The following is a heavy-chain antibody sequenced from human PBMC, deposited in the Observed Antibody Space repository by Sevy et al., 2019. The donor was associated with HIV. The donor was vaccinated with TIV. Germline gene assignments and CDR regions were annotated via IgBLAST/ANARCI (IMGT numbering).Heavy chain of an antibody. V-gene: IGHV3-30*14. J-gene: IGHJ3*02. Sequence: GGSLRLSCVAPGFKFNGHGIHWVRQAPGKGLQWVAGISHDGDNKIYGDSVKGRFSISGDQSKNTVYLQMGTLTPEDTAIYYCARDFEVNNWRVLVAFDMWALGTLVTVSS. CDR2: ISHDGDNK. CDR3: ARDFEVNNWRVLVAFDM. D-gene: IGHD3-3*01. CDR1: GFKFNGHG.